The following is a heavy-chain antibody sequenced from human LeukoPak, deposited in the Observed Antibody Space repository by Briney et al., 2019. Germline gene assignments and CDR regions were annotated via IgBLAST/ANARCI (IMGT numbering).Heavy chain of an antibody. J-gene: IGHJ3*02. CDR1: GYSISSGYY. CDR3: ARRAPRPYGSGKHNAFDI. V-gene: IGHV4-38-2*01. Sequence: SETLSLTCAVSGYSISSGYYWGWIRQPPEQELERRGSIYHSGSTYYNPPLKSRVTISVDTSTNQFSLKLSSVTAADTAVYYCARRAPRPYGSGKHNAFDIWGQGTMVTVSS. CDR2: IYHSGST. D-gene: IGHD3-10*01.